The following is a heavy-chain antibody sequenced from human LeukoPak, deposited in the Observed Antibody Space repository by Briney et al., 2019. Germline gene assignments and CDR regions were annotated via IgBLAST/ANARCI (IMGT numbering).Heavy chain of an antibody. V-gene: IGHV1-18*01. J-gene: IGHJ5*02. D-gene: IGHD4-17*01. CDR3: ARSTVTKGNWFDP. CDR2: ISAYNGNT. Sequence: GASVKVSCKAAGYTLTSYGISWVRQAPGQGLEWMGWISAYNGNTNYAQKLQGRFTMTTDTSTSTAYMELRSLRSDDTAAYYCARSTVTKGNWFDPWGQGTLVTVSS. CDR1: GYTLTSYG.